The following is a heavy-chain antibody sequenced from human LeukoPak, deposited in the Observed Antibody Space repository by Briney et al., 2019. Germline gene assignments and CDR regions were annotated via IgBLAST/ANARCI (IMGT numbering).Heavy chain of an antibody. V-gene: IGHV4-34*01. CDR1: GGSFSGYY. CDR2: INHSGST. D-gene: IGHD6-25*01. Sequence: SETLSLTCAVYGGSFSGYYWSWIRQPPGKGLEWIGEINHSGSTNYNPSLMSRVTISVDTSKNQFSLKLSSVTAAYTAVYYCAREGGSSGIMDSWGQGTLVTVSS. CDR3: AREGGSSGIMDS. J-gene: IGHJ4*02.